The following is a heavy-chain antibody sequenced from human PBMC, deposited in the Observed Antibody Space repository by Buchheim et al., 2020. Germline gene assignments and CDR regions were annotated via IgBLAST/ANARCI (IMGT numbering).Heavy chain of an antibody. Sequence: QVQLVESGGSVVQPGRSLRLSCAASGFTFSSYGMHWVRQAPGKGLEWVAVISYDGSNKYYADSVKGRFTISRDNSKNKLYLQMNSLRAEDTAVYYCAKDGLRFLEWREGADYWGQGTL. D-gene: IGHD3-3*01. CDR3: AKDGLRFLEWREGADY. V-gene: IGHV3-30*18. CDR2: ISYDGSNK. CDR1: GFTFSSYG. J-gene: IGHJ4*02.